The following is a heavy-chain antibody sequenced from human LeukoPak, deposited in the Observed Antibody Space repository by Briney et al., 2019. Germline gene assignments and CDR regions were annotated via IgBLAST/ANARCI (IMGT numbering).Heavy chain of an antibody. V-gene: IGHV3-33*01. CDR2: IWSDGSNR. D-gene: IGHD3-22*01. Sequence: GGSLRLSCAASGFTFSSYGMHWVRQAPGKGLEWVAVIWSDGSNRYYADSVKGRFTISRDNSKKTLYVQMNSLRAEDTAVYYCARDGDSSGPDMDYWGQGTLVTVSS. J-gene: IGHJ4*02. CDR3: ARDGDSSGPDMDY. CDR1: GFTFSSYG.